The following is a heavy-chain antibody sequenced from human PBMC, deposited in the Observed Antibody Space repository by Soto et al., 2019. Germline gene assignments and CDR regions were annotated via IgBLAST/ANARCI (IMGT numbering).Heavy chain of an antibody. CDR1: GFTFGNYA. Sequence: PGGPLRLSCAASGFTFGNYAMHWVRQAPGKGLEWVALISYDGNTKDYADSVRERFTISRDNSKNTLYLQMSSLRPEDTAVYYCARDRKCVQWDFLGYWGQGRLVTVSS. CDR3: ARDRKCVQWDFLGY. J-gene: IGHJ4*02. V-gene: IGHV3-30-3*01. D-gene: IGHD1-1*01. CDR2: ISYDGNTK.